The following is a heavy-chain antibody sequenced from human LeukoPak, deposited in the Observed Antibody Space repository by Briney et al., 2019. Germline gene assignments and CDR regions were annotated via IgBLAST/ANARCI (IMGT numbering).Heavy chain of an antibody. D-gene: IGHD3-10*01. V-gene: IGHV4-39*07. CDR1: GGSISSSSYY. Sequence: PSETLSLTCTVSGGSISSSSYYWGWIRQPPGKGLEWVGSIYYSGSTYYNPSLKSRVTISVDTSKNQFSLKLSSVTAADTAVYCCARAGGAWYGDGYYYMDVSGKGTTVTVSS. CDR2: IYYSGST. J-gene: IGHJ6*03. CDR3: ARAGGAWYGDGYYYMDV.